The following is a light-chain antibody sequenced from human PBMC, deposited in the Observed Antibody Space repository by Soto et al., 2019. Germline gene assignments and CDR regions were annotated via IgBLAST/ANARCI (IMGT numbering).Light chain of an antibody. V-gene: IGKV1-9*01. J-gene: IGKJ4*01. Sequence: IQLTQSPSSLSASVGDRVTITCRASQGVGSYLAWYQQKPGTAPKLLIYVTSTLQSGVPSKFSGSGSGTDFPLPVSSLQPEGFATYYCQQHNSYPLTFGGGTKVEIK. CDR3: QQHNSYPLT. CDR1: QGVGSY. CDR2: VTS.